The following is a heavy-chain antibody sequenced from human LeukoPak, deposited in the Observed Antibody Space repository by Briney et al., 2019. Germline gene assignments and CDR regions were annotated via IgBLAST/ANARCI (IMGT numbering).Heavy chain of an antibody. CDR3: ARDRGRRYYDSSGYQPFDY. Sequence: SVKVSCKASGGTFSSYTISWVRQAPGQGLEWMGRIIPILGIANYAQKFQGRVTITADKSTITAYMELSSLRSEDTAVYYCARDRGRRYYDSSGYQPFDYWGQGTLVTVSS. CDR2: IIPILGIA. CDR1: GGTFSSYT. V-gene: IGHV1-69*04. D-gene: IGHD3-22*01. J-gene: IGHJ4*02.